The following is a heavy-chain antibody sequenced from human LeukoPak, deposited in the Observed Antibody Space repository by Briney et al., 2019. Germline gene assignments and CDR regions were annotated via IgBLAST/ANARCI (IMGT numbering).Heavy chain of an antibody. CDR3: AKRYCSGGSCYPIDY. V-gene: IGHV3-23*01. J-gene: IGHJ4*02. CDR2: ISGSGGST. Sequence: GGSLRLSCAASGFTLSSYAMSWVRQAPGKGLEWVSAISGSGGSTYYADSVKGRFTISRDNSKNTPYLQMNSLRAEDTAVYYCAKRYCSGGSCYPIDYWGQGTLVTVSS. CDR1: GFTLSSYA. D-gene: IGHD2-15*01.